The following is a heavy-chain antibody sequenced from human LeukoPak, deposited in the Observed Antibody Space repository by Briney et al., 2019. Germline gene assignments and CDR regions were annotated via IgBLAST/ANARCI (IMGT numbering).Heavy chain of an antibody. CDR1: GFTFSSYG. CDR2: ISYDGSNK. CDR3: AKSGLFEVVVAATPGGDY. V-gene: IGHV3-30*18. Sequence: GGSLRLSCAASGFTFSSYGMHWVRQAPGKGLEWVAVISYDGSNKYYADSVKGRFTISRDNSKNTLYLQMNSLRAEDTAVYYCAKSGLFEVVVAATPGGDYWGQGTLVTVSS. J-gene: IGHJ4*02. D-gene: IGHD2-15*01.